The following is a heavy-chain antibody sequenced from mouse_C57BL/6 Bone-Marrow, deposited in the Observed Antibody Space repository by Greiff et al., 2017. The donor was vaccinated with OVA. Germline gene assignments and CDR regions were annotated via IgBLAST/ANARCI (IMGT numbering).Heavy chain of an antibody. CDR3: ARSSYYGSSYEDYFDY. CDR1: GYAFSSSW. Sequence: VQGVESGPELVKPGASVKISCKASGYAFSSSWMNWVKQRPGKGLEWIGRIYPGDGDTNYNGKFKGKATLTADKSSSTAYMQLSSLTSEDSAVYFCARSSYYGSSYEDYFDYWGQGTTLTVSS. V-gene: IGHV1-82*01. J-gene: IGHJ2*01. CDR2: IYPGDGDT. D-gene: IGHD1-1*01.